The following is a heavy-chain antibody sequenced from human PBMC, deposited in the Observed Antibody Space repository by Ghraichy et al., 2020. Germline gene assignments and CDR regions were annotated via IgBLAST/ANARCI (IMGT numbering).Heavy chain of an antibody. CDR3: ARGVYMQGSYYFDY. D-gene: IGHD2/OR15-2a*01. CDR2: IYHSGST. Sequence: ESLNISCAVSGGSISSSNWWSWVRQPPGKGLEWIGEIYHSGSTNYNPSLKSRVTISVDKSKNQFSLKLSSVTAADTAVYYCARGVYMQGSYYFDYWGQGTLVTVSS. V-gene: IGHV4-4*02. J-gene: IGHJ4*02. CDR1: GGSISSSNW.